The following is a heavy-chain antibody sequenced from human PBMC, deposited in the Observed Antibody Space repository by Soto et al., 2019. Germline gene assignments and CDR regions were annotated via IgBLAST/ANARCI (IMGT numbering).Heavy chain of an antibody. CDR3: ALMGPGGYIAY. J-gene: IGHJ4*02. CDR1: ADSASRNSSA. V-gene: IGHV6-1*01. D-gene: IGHD2-8*01. Sequence: LSQPLSITGALSADSASRNSSACNVMMQSPPRGLEWLGRTDYRSSGYNHYAVSVKSRITVNPDTSKNQFSLQLHSVTPEDTAVYYCALMGPGGYIAYWGQGRGITVAS. CDR2: TDYRSSGYN.